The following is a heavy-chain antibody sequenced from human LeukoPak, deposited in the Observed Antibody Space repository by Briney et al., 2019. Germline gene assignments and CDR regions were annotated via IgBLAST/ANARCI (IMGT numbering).Heavy chain of an antibody. V-gene: IGHV3-30*03. CDR3: ARMQRPPYIAVGMFYFDY. Sequence: PGGSLRLSCAASGFTFSSYGMHWVRQAPGKGLEWVAVISYDGSNKYYADSVKGRFTISRDNSKNTLYLQMNSLRAEDTAVYFCARMQRPPYIAVGMFYFDYWGQGALVTVSS. D-gene: IGHD6-19*01. CDR2: ISYDGSNK. J-gene: IGHJ4*02. CDR1: GFTFSSYG.